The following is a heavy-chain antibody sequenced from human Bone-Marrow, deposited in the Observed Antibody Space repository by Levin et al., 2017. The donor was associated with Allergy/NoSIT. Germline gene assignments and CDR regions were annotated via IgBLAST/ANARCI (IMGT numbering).Heavy chain of an antibody. V-gene: IGHV3-7*01. J-gene: IGHJ5*02. CDR3: ARDCGEDCFLDL. D-gene: IGHD2-21*02. Sequence: ETLSLTCAASGFDFNTYWMSWVRQAPGKGLEWVANIKYNGLERYYVASLKGRFTISRDNDQNLLFLQMNSLTVDDTAVYFCARDCGEDCFLDLWGQGTLVTVSS. CDR2: IKYNGLER. CDR1: GFDFNTYW.